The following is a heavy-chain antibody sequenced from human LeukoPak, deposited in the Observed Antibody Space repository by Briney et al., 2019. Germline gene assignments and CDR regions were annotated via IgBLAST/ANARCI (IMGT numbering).Heavy chain of an antibody. CDR3: ARGLGVVTAQSEQPKPRYFDL. V-gene: IGHV1-18*01. J-gene: IGHJ2*01. Sequence: ASVKVSCKASGYIFISYGISWVRQPPGQGREWMGWISGYNGNTNYAQNLQGRVTMTTDTSTSTAYMELRSLRSDDTAVYYCARGLGVVTAQSEQPKPRYFDLWGRGTQVTVSS. CDR2: ISGYNGNT. D-gene: IGHD2-21*02. CDR1: GYIFISYG.